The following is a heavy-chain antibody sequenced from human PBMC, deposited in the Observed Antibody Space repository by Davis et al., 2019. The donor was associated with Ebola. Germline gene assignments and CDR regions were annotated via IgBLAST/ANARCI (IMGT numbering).Heavy chain of an antibody. CDR2: INRDGSDI. J-gene: IGHJ4*02. CDR1: GFSFSAYW. V-gene: IGHV3-74*03. D-gene: IGHD4-17*01. Sequence: GESLKISCAASGFSFSAYWMHWVRQVPGKGLVWVSRINRDGSDIKYADSVKGRFTISRDNAKSTLYLQMNSLTADDTAVYYCTRRRGDYGSGEFDYWGQGTLVTVSS. CDR3: TRRRGDYGSGEFDY.